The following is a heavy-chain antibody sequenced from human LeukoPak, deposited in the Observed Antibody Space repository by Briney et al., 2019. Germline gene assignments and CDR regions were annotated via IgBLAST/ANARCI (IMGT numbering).Heavy chain of an antibody. V-gene: IGHV4-4*07. J-gene: IGHJ6*03. Sequence: SETLSLTCTVSGGSISSYYWSWIRQPAGKGLEWIGRIYISGSGSTNYNPSLKSRVTMSVDTSKNQFSLKLSSVTAADTAVYYCARDKRVAVAGTYIYYYMDVWGNGTTVTISS. CDR2: IYISGSGST. CDR1: GGSISSYY. CDR3: ARDKRVAVAGTYIYYYMDV. D-gene: IGHD6-19*01.